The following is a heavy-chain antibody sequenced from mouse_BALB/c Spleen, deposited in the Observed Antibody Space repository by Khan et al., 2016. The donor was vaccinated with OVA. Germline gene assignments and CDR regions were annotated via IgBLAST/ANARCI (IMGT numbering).Heavy chain of an antibody. V-gene: IGHV5-9-3*01. J-gene: IGHJ4*01. CDR2: ISSGGHYT. CDR3: ARSWVDYYAMDY. Sequence: EVELVASGGGVVKPGGSLKLSCSASGFTFSSFALSWVRQTPEKRLEWVATISSGGHYTFYPDSVKGRFTISRDNARNTLYLQVSSLRSEDTAMYYCARSWVDYYAMDYWGQGTSVTVSS. CDR1: GFTFSSFA.